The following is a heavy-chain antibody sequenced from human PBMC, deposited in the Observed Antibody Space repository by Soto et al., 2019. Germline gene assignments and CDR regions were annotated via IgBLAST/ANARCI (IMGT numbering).Heavy chain of an antibody. CDR2: IYYSGST. CDR3: ASTESESDAFDI. CDR1: RPSIVSYY. J-gene: IGHJ3*02. Sequence: SSSQSLTCTLSRPSIVSYYGSCIRQPSGKGLEWIGYIYYSGSTNYNPSLKTRVTISVDTSKNQFSLKLSSVTAADTAVYYCASTESESDAFDIWGQGTMVT. V-gene: IGHV4-59*01.